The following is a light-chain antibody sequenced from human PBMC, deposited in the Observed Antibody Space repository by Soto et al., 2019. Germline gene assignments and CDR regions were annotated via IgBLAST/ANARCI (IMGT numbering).Light chain of an antibody. Sequence: EIVFTQSPGTLSLSPGERSTLSCRASQGVSSGYLAWYQQNPGQAPRLLISGTSSRATGITDRFSGSGSGTDFTLTISRLEPEDFAVYYCQPYGSSPRTFGQGTQVEIK. V-gene: IGKV3-20*01. CDR2: GTS. J-gene: IGKJ1*01. CDR3: QPYGSSPRT. CDR1: QGVSSGY.